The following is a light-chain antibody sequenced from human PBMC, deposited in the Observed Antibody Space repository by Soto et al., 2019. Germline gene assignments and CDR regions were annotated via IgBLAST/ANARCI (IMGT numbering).Light chain of an antibody. Sequence: EIVLTQSPGTLSLSPGERATLSCRASQNVDRNYLAWYQQKPGRAPRIIIFGASGRATGIPDRFSGSGSGTDFTLTISRLEPEDFAVYYCQQYGSLSWTFGQGTKVDIK. J-gene: IGKJ1*01. V-gene: IGKV3-20*01. CDR1: QNVDRNY. CDR2: GAS. CDR3: QQYGSLSWT.